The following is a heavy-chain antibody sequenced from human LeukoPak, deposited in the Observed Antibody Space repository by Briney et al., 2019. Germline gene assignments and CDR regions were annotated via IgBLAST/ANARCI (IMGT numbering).Heavy chain of an antibody. Sequence: ASVTVSFKSSAYTFTVYYMHWMRQAPGQGQEWMGWINPNSGGTNYAQKFQSRVTITRDTSISTAYMELSRLRSDDTAVYYCARDLGSSGYDFWGQGTVVPVPS. CDR1: AYTFTVYY. CDR3: ARDLGSSGYDF. J-gene: IGHJ4*02. V-gene: IGHV1-2*02. CDR2: INPNSGGT. D-gene: IGHD3-22*01.